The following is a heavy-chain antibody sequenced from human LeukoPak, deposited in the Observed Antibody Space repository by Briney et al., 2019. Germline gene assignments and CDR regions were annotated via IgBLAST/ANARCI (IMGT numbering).Heavy chain of an antibody. Sequence: PGGSLRLSCAASGFMFSSYVMHWVRQAPGKGLEWAAVISYDGSSEYYGDSVKGRFTISRDNSKNTLYVQMNSLRPEDAAIYYCARPYSGYFAAFDIWGQGATVTVSS. J-gene: IGHJ3*02. D-gene: IGHD3-10*01. CDR3: ARPYSGYFAAFDI. CDR1: GFMFSSYV. V-gene: IGHV3-30-3*01. CDR2: ISYDGSSE.